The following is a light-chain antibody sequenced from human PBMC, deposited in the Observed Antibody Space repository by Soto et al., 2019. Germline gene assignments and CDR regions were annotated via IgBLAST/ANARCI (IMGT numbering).Light chain of an antibody. CDR3: AAWDDSLSGLYV. Sequence: QSVLTQPPSVSGAPGQRVTISCTGSSSNIGAGYDVHWYQQLPGTAPKVLIYGSTNRPSGVPDRFSGSKSGTSASLAITGLQAEDEADYYCAAWDDSLSGLYVFGTGTKLTVL. V-gene: IGLV1-40*01. CDR1: SSNIGAGYD. CDR2: GST. J-gene: IGLJ1*01.